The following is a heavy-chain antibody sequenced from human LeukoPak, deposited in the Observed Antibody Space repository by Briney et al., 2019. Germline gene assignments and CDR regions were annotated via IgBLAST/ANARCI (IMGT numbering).Heavy chain of an antibody. CDR1: GYTFTSYY. J-gene: IGHJ4*02. Sequence: ASVKVSCKASGYTFTSYYMHWVRQAPGQGLEWMGIINPSGGSTSYAQKFQGRVTMTRDMSTSTVYMELSSLRSEDTAVYYCARGGEVNYFDWLLSSPSYFDYWGQGTLVTVSS. V-gene: IGHV1-46*01. CDR3: ARGGEVNYFDWLLSSPSYFDY. CDR2: INPSGGST. D-gene: IGHD3-9*01.